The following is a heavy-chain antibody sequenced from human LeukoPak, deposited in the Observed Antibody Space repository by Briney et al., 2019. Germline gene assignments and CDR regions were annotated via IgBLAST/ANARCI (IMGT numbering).Heavy chain of an antibody. CDR3: ARGRSSYDILTGFGY. D-gene: IGHD3-9*01. V-gene: IGHV3-21*01. CDR2: ISSSSSYI. Sequence: GGSLRLSCAASGFTFSSYAMSWVRQAPGKGLEWVSSISSSSSYIYYADSVKGRFTISRDNAKNSLYLQMNSLRAEDTAVYYCARGRSSYDILTGFGYWGQGTLVTVSS. J-gene: IGHJ4*02. CDR1: GFTFSSYA.